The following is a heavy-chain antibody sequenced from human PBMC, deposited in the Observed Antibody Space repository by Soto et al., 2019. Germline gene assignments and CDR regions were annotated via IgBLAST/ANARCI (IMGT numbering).Heavy chain of an antibody. Sequence: ASVKVSCKASGYTFTSYGISWVRQAPGQGLEWMGWISAYNGKTNYAQKLQGRVTMTTDTSTSTAYMELRSLRSDDTAVYYCARVAYGDYPYYYYYMDVWGKGTTVTVSS. CDR1: GYTFTSYG. J-gene: IGHJ6*03. V-gene: IGHV1-18*01. CDR3: ARVAYGDYPYYYYYMDV. CDR2: ISAYNGKT. D-gene: IGHD4-17*01.